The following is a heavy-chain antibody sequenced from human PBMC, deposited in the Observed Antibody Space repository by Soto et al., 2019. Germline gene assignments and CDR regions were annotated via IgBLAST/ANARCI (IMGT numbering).Heavy chain of an antibody. J-gene: IGHJ4*02. CDR2: ISAYNGNT. CDR1: GYTFTSYG. Sequence: ASVKVSCQASGYTFTSYGISWVRQAPGQGLEWMGWISAYNGNTNYAQKLQGRVTMTTDTSTSTAYMELRSLRSDDTAVYYCARAGIDFWSGYPDYWGQGTLVTVSS. D-gene: IGHD3-3*01. V-gene: IGHV1-18*01. CDR3: ARAGIDFWSGYPDY.